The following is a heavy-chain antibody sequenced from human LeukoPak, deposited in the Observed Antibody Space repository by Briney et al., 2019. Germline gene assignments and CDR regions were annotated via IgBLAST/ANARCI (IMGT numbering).Heavy chain of an antibody. CDR1: GFTFSSYE. D-gene: IGHD4-11*01. CDR2: ISGSGFTI. V-gene: IGHV3-48*03. CDR3: VRGVPKTSYYYYYMDV. Sequence: GGSLRLSCAASGFTFSSYEMNWVRQAPGKGLEWISYISGSGFTIHYADSVKGRFTISRDNAKNSLYLQMNSLRAEDTAVYYCVRGVPKTSYYYYYMDVWGKGTTVTVSS. J-gene: IGHJ6*03.